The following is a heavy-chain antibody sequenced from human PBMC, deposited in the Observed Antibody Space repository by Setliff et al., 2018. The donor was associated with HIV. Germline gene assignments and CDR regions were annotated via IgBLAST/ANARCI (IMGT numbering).Heavy chain of an antibody. V-gene: IGHV4-34*01. J-gene: IGHJ3*01. Sequence: PSETLSLTCAVYGGSLSAYYWSWIRQPPGKGLEWIGEINHSGSTNYNPSLKTRVTIMVDTSKNQFSLKLGSVTAADPAVYYCAREWSYSAFDTFDVWGQGTMVTVSS. CDR2: INHSGST. D-gene: IGHD1-26*01. CDR1: GGSLSAYY. CDR3: AREWSYSAFDTFDV.